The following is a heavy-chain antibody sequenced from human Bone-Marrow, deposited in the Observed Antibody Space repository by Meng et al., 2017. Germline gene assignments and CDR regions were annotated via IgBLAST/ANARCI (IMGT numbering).Heavy chain of an antibody. CDR1: GGSISSDY. CDR3: ARGSSSSWPNFDY. V-gene: IGHV4-59*12. J-gene: IGHJ4*02. D-gene: IGHD6-13*01. Sequence: VRLQGSGPGLVKPSETLSLTCAVSGGSISSDYWSWIRQPPGKGLEWIGYISYSGSTNYNPSLKSRVTISVDTSKNQFSLKLSSVTAADTAVYYCARGSSSSWPNFDYWGQGTLVTVSS. CDR2: ISYSGST.